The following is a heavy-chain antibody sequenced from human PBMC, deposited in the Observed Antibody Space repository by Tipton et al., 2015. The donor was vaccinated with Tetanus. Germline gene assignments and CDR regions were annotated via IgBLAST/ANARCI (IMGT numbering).Heavy chain of an antibody. J-gene: IGHJ4*02. CDR1: GYTFTSYG. Sequence: QLVQSGAEVKKPGASVKVSCKASGYTFTSYGISWVRQAPGQGLEWMGWISAYNGNTNYAQKLQGRVTMTTDTSTSTAYMELRSLRADDTAVYYCARESTNYGDYEGLGYWGQGTLVTVSS. V-gene: IGHV1-18*01. CDR3: ARESTNYGDYEGLGY. D-gene: IGHD4-17*01. CDR2: ISAYNGNT.